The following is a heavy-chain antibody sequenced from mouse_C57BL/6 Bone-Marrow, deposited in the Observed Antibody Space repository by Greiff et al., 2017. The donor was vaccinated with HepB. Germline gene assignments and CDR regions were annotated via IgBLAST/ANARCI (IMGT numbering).Heavy chain of an antibody. CDR1: GYTFTSYW. CDR2: IDPSDSYT. J-gene: IGHJ2*01. D-gene: IGHD1-1*01. V-gene: IGHV1-59*01. Sequence: QVQLQQPGAELVRPGTSVKLSCKASGYTFTSYWMHWVKQRPGQGLEWIGVIDPSDSYTNYNQKFKGKATLTVDTSSSTAYMQLSSLTSEDSAVYYCNFPDYYGSSPPYYFDYWGQGTTLTVSS. CDR3: NFPDYYGSSPPYYFDY.